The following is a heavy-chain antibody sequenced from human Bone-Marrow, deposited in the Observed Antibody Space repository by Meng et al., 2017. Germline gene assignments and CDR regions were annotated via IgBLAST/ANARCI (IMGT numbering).Heavy chain of an antibody. V-gene: IGHV4-34*01. J-gene: IGHJ4*02. Sequence: QVQLQQWGAGLLKPSETLSLTCAVCGGSFSGYYWSWIRQPPGKGLEWIGEINHSGSTNYNPSLKSRVTISVDTSKNQFSLKLSSVTAADTAVYYCARGGYCSGGSCNWGQGTLVTVSS. CDR2: INHSGST. CDR1: GGSFSGYY. D-gene: IGHD2-15*01. CDR3: ARGGYCSGGSCN.